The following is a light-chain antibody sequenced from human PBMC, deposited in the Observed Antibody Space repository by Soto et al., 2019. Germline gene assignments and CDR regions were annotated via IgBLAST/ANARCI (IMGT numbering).Light chain of an antibody. CDR3: SSFTRIVGL. V-gene: IGLV2-14*03. CDR2: DVS. Sequence: QSALTQPASVSGSPGQTITISCTGAVSDVAGYTYVSWYQQHPGKGPKVIIYDVSNRPLGVSNRFSGSKSGTTASLTISGLQAEDEADYYCSSFTRIVGLFGGGTQLTVL. J-gene: IGLJ2*01. CDR1: VSDVAGYTY.